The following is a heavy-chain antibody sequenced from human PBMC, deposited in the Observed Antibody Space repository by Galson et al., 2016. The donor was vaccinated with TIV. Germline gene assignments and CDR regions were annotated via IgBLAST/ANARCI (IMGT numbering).Heavy chain of an antibody. CDR2: IKQDGSEK. CDR1: GFTFNNYW. D-gene: IGHD2-2*01. CDR3: ARVHWDIVVVPAANPNNWFDP. J-gene: IGHJ5*02. V-gene: IGHV3-7*01. Sequence: SLRLSCAASGFTFNNYWMSWVRQAPGKGLEWVANIKQDGSEKDYVDSVKGRFTISRDNAKNSLYLQMSSLRAEDTAVYYCARVHWDIVVVPAANPNNWFDPWGQGTLVVVSS.